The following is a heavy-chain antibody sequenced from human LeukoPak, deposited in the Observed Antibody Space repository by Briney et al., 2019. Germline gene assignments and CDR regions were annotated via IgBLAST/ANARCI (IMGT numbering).Heavy chain of an antibody. CDR1: GFSVSGYW. CDR2: IKQDGSEK. D-gene: IGHD6-13*01. CDR3: AGYSSSWYWTRTGGNWFDP. J-gene: IGHJ5*02. Sequence: GGSLRLSCAVSGFSVSGYWTTWVRQAPGKGLEWVANIKQDGSEKYYVDSVKGRFTISRDNAKNSLYLQMNSLRAEDTAVYYCAGYSSSWYWTRTGGNWFDPWGQGTLVTVSS. V-gene: IGHV3-7*01.